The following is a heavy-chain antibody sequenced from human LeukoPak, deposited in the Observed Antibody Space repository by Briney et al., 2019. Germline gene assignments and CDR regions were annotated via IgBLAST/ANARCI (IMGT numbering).Heavy chain of an antibody. CDR1: GASISSYY. Sequence: PSETLSLTCTVSGASISSYYWIWLRQPAGKGLECIGRLYPSGTTNYNPSLKSRVTMSVDTSKNQFSLKVNSVTAADTAVYYCARGVVGAADYWGQGTLVTVSS. CDR3: ARGVVGAADY. D-gene: IGHD2-15*01. J-gene: IGHJ4*02. V-gene: IGHV4-4*07. CDR2: LYPSGTT.